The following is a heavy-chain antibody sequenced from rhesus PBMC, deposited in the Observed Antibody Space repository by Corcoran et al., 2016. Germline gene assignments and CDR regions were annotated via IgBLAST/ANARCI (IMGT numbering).Heavy chain of an antibody. CDR1: GYTFTDHY. Sequence: EVQLVQSGAEVKKPGASVKISCKASGYTFTDHYLNWVRQAPGKGLEWRGRVNPEDGETDDAQKIQDRVNITADTSTDTADMELRSLRTEDTAVYYCATLAAGGNDYWGQGVLVTVSS. CDR3: ATLAAGGNDY. D-gene: IGHD6-25*01. V-gene: IGHV1-111*02. CDR2: VNPEDGET. J-gene: IGHJ4*01.